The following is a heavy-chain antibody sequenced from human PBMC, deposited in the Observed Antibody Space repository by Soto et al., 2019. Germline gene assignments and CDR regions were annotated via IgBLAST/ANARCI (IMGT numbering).Heavy chain of an antibody. CDR2: ILPLFGTA. CDR3: ARTGQARYCSSTSCDTPEYSFGMDD. J-gene: IGHJ6*02. CDR1: GGTFSSYA. Sequence: RASVKVSCKASGGTFSSYAISWLRQAPGQGIEWMGGILPLFGTANYAQKFQGRVTITADASTSTAYMELSSLRSEDTAVYYCARTGQARYCSSTSCDTPEYSFGMDDWGQGTTVTVSS. V-gene: IGHV1-69*13. D-gene: IGHD2-2*02.